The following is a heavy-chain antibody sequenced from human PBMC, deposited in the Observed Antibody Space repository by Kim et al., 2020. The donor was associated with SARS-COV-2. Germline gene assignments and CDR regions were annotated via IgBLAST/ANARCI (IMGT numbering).Heavy chain of an antibody. Sequence: ASVKVSCKASGDTSSTSGFSWVRQAPGQGLEWMGWMNTKKGDTKYEQKCQDRVTMTTDASTTAAYMELRSLKFDDTAVYYCVRGTWGDINDYWGQGTLVTVSS. CDR3: VRGTWGDINDY. J-gene: IGHJ4*02. CDR2: MNTKKGDT. CDR1: GDTSSTSG. V-gene: IGHV1-18*01. D-gene: IGHD3-16*01.